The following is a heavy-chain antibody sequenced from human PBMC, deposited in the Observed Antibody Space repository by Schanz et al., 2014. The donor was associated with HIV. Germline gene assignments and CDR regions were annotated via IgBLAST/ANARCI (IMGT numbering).Heavy chain of an antibody. CDR1: GFTFSSYA. CDR3: ARDWSYDPYYYYGMDV. J-gene: IGHJ6*02. D-gene: IGHD5-12*01. CDR2: IDGVGDNT. V-gene: IGHV3-23*04. Sequence: EVHLVESGGGLVQPGGSLRLSCAASGFTFSSYAMSWVRQAPGKGLEWVSAIDGVGDNTYYADSVKGRFTISRDNSKNTVYLRMSGLRAEDTAVYYCARDWSYDPYYYYGMDVWGQGTTVTVSS.